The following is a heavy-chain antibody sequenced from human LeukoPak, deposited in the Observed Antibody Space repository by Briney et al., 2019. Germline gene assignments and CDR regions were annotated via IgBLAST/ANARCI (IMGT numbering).Heavy chain of an antibody. CDR1: GITFSSYA. J-gene: IGHJ4*02. D-gene: IGHD3-22*01. CDR2: ISWNSGSI. V-gene: IGHV3-9*01. Sequence: PGGSLRLSCAASGITFSSYAMHWVRQAPGKGLEWVSGISWNSGSIGYADSVKGRFTISRDNAKNSLYLQMNSLRAEDTALYYCAKVLYYYDSSGLNSHFDYWGQGTLVTVSS. CDR3: AKVLYYYDSSGLNSHFDY.